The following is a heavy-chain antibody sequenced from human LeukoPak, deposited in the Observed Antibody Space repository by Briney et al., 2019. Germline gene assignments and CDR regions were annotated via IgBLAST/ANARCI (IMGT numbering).Heavy chain of an antibody. Sequence: GGSLRLSCVASGFTFGKYWMSWVRQAPGKGLEWVANIKLDGSEKNYVDSVKGRFTISRVNTKNSLYLQMNSLRAEDTAVFYCARDQYDTWSRRGNFDSWGQGTLVIVSS. J-gene: IGHJ4*02. D-gene: IGHD3/OR15-3a*01. CDR3: ARDQYDTWSRRGNFDS. CDR2: IKLDGSEK. CDR1: GFTFGKYW. V-gene: IGHV3-7*03.